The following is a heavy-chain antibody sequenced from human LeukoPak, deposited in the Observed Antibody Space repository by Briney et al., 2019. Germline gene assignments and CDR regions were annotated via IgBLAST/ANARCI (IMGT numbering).Heavy chain of an antibody. CDR2: IKQDGSEK. J-gene: IGHJ4*02. V-gene: IGHV3-7*01. D-gene: IGHD4/OR15-4a*01. CDR1: EFTFSSYW. Sequence: GGSLRLSCAASEFTFSSYWMRWVRQAPGKELEWVASIKQDGSEKYYVDSVKGRVTISRDNAKNSLYVQMNSLRAEDTGVYYCARAFCARYSDYWGQGTLVTVSS. CDR3: ARAFCARYSDY.